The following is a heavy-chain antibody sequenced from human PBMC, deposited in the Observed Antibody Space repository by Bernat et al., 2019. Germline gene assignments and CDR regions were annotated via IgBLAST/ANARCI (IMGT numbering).Heavy chain of an antibody. V-gene: IGHV3-33*01. CDR1: GFTFSSYG. J-gene: IGHJ6*02. Sequence: QVQLVESGGGVVQPGRSLRLSCAASGFTFSSYGMHWVRQAPGKGLEWVAVIWYDGSNKYYADSGKGRFTISRDNSKNTLYLQMNSLRAEDTAVYYCARNPGWGAAAGNYYYYGMDVWGQGTTVTVSS. D-gene: IGHD6-13*01. CDR3: ARNPGWGAAAGNYYYYGMDV. CDR2: IWYDGSNK.